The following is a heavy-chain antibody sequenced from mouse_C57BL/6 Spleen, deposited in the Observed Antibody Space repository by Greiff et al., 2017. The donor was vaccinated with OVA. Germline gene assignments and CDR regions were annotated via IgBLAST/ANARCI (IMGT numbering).Heavy chain of an antibody. CDR1: GYTFTDYY. J-gene: IGHJ2*01. Sequence: EVQLQQSGPELVKPGASVKISCKASGYTFTDYYMNWVKQSHGKSLEWIGDINPNNGGTSYNQKFKGKATLTVDKSSSTAYMELRSLTSEDSAVYYCAGYGNRNYFDYWGQGTTLTVSS. CDR3: AGYGNRNYFDY. D-gene: IGHD2-10*02. V-gene: IGHV1-26*01. CDR2: INPNNGGT.